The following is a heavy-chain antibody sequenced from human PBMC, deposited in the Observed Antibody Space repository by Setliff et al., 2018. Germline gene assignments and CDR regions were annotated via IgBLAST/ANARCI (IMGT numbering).Heavy chain of an antibody. V-gene: IGHV3-30*18. CDR2: ISYDGSNK. CDR1: GFTFSSYG. CDR3: AKDAYDY. J-gene: IGHJ4*02. Sequence: PGGSLRLSCAASGFTFSSYGMHWVRQAPGKGLEWVAVISYDGSNKYYADSVKGRSTISRDNSKNTLYLQMNSLRAEDTAVYYCAKDAYDYWGQGTLVTVSS.